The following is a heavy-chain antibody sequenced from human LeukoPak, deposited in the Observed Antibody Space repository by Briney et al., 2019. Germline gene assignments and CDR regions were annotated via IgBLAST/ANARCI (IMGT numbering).Heavy chain of an antibody. J-gene: IGHJ6*03. V-gene: IGHV3-23*01. CDR1: GFTFSNYG. CDR2: ISGSGGST. CDR3: AKASRFGYSYGPREYFYYMDV. Sequence: GGSLRLSCAVSGFTFSNYGLTWVRQAPGKGLEWVSTISGSGGSTYYADSVKGRFTISRDNSKNTLYLQMNSLRAEDTAVYYCAKASRFGYSYGPREYFYYMDVWGKGTTVTISS. D-gene: IGHD5-18*01.